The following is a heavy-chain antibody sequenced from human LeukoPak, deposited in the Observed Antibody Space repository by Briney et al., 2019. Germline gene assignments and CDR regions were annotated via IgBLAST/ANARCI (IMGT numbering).Heavy chain of an antibody. CDR1: GFSFSSYE. CDR2: ISSSGSAI. V-gene: IGHV3-48*03. Sequence: GGSLRLSCAASGFSFSSYELNWVRQAPGKGLEWVSYISSSGSAIFYADSVKGRFTISRDNDKNSLFLHMNSLRAEDTAFYYCASKGGFDDWGQGTLVTVSS. J-gene: IGHJ4*02. D-gene: IGHD2-15*01. CDR3: ASKGGFDD.